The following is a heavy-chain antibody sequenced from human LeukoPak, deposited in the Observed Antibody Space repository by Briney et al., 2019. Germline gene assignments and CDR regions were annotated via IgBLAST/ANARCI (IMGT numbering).Heavy chain of an antibody. CDR1: GFTFSSYA. CDR3: AKPKGPSRDGYNHPFDY. Sequence: GGSLRLSCAASGFTFSSYAMSWVRQAPGKGLEWVSAISGSGGSTYYADSVKGRFTISRDNSKNTLYLQMNSLRAEDTAVYYCAKPKGPSRDGYNHPFDYWGQGTLVTVSS. V-gene: IGHV3-23*01. J-gene: IGHJ4*02. D-gene: IGHD5-24*01. CDR2: ISGSGGST.